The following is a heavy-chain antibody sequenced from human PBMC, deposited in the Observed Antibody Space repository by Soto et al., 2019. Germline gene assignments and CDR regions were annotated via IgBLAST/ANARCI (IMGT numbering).Heavy chain of an antibody. D-gene: IGHD3-10*01. CDR3: ARDRDDYGSGNYYNRIDF. Sequence: QVQLVQSGAEVKKPGSSVKVSCKASGGIFSTYAISWLRQAPGQGLEWMGGIIPIFGTPNYAQRFQGRVTITADESKSTAYMELSRLRSEDTAVYYCARDRDDYGSGNYYNRIDFWGQRTLVTVSS. CDR2: IIPIFGTP. CDR1: GGIFSTYA. V-gene: IGHV1-69*01. J-gene: IGHJ4*02.